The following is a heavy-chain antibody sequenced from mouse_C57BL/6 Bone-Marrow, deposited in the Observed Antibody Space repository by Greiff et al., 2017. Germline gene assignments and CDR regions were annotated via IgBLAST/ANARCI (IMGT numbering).Heavy chain of an antibody. V-gene: IGHV1-76*01. CDR3: ARGGWLLPWYFDV. CDR2: IYPGSGNT. J-gene: IGHJ1*03. Sequence: VMLVESGAELVRPGASVKLSCKASGYTFTDYYINWVKQRPGQGLEWIARIYPGSGNTYYNEKFKGKATLTAEKSSSTAYMQLSSLTSEDSAVYFCARGGWLLPWYFDVWGTGTTVTVSS. D-gene: IGHD2-3*01. CDR1: GYTFTDYY.